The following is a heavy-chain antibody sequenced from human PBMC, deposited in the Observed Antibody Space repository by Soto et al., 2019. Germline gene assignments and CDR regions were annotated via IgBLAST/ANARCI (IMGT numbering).Heavy chain of an antibody. J-gene: IGHJ5*02. Sequence: GGSLRLSCAASGFTFSSYAMSWVRQAPGKGLEWVSAISGSGGSTYYADSVKGRFTISRDKSKNTLYLQMNSLRAEDTAVYYCAKDLSYCSGGSCYPGWFDPWGQGTLVTVSS. CDR3: AKDLSYCSGGSCYPGWFDP. D-gene: IGHD2-15*01. CDR2: ISGSGGST. CDR1: GFTFSSYA. V-gene: IGHV3-23*01.